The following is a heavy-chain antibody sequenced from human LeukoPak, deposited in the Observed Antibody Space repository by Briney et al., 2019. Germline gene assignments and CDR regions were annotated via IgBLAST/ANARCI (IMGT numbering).Heavy chain of an antibody. CDR3: ASRRGGGAFDI. D-gene: IGHD3-10*01. CDR2: IYYSGST. J-gene: IGHJ3*02. V-gene: IGHV4-59*11. CDR1: GGSISSHY. Sequence: SETLSLTCTVSGGSISSHYWSWIRQPPGKGLEWIGYIYYSGSTNYNPSLKSRVTISVDTSKNQFSLKLSSVTAADTAVYYCASRRGGGAFDIWGQGTMVTVSP.